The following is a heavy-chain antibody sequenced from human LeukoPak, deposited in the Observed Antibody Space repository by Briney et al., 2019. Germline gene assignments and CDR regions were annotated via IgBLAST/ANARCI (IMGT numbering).Heavy chain of an antibody. V-gene: IGHV4-59*08. Sequence: PSETLSLTCTVSGGSISSYYWSWIRQPPGKGLEWIGYIYYSGSTNYNPSLKSRVTISVDTSKNQFSLKLSSVTAADTAVYYCARQGTQGGYDSSGYSTYAFDIWGQGTMVTVSS. CDR1: GGSISSYY. CDR3: ARQGTQGGYDSSGYSTYAFDI. CDR2: IYYSGST. J-gene: IGHJ3*02. D-gene: IGHD3-22*01.